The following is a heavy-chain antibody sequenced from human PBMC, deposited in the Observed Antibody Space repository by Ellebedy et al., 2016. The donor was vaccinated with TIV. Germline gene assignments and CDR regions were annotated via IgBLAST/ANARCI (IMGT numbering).Heavy chain of an antibody. CDR3: AREEPYYFDY. CDR2: ISSSSSYI. J-gene: IGHJ4*02. CDR1: GFTFSSYS. D-gene: IGHD1-14*01. V-gene: IGHV3-21*04. Sequence: GESLKISCAASGFTFSSYSMNSVRQAPGKGLEWFSSISSSSSYIYYADSVKGRFTISRDNSKNTLYLQMNSLRAEDTAVYYCAREEPYYFDYWGQGTLVTVSS.